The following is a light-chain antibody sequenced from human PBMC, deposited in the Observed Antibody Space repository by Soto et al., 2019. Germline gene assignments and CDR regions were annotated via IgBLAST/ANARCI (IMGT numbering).Light chain of an antibody. V-gene: IGKV3-15*01. CDR2: DAS. J-gene: IGKJ1*01. Sequence: EIVMTQSPATLSVSTGERATLSCRASQSVSSNLAWYQQKPGQAPRLLIYDASTRATGVPGRFSGSGSGTEFTLTISSLQSEDFAIYYCQQFNNWPPSWTFGQGTKVDI. CDR3: QQFNNWPPSWT. CDR1: QSVSSN.